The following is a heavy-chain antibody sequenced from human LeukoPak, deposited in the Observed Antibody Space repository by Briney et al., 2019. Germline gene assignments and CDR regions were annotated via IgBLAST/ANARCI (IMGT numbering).Heavy chain of an antibody. Sequence: SETLSLTCTVSGASISSSNHFWGWIRQPPGKGLEWFASIYYSGSTYYNPSLESRVTISVDTSKNQFSLRVKSVTAADTAVYYCARDFGAYDYEGVFDYWGQGILVTVSS. CDR1: GASISSSNHF. CDR2: IYYSGST. V-gene: IGHV4-39*07. D-gene: IGHD5-12*01. CDR3: ARDFGAYDYEGVFDY. J-gene: IGHJ4*02.